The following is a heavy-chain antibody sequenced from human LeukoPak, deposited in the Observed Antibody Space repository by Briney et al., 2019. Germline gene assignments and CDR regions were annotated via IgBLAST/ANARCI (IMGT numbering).Heavy chain of an antibody. D-gene: IGHD6-13*01. V-gene: IGHV3-9*01. CDR1: GFTFDDYA. Sequence: GGSLRLSCAASGFTFDDYAMHWVRQAPGKGLEWVSGISWNSGSIGYADSVKGRFTISRDNAKNSLYLQMNSLRAEDTALCYCAKASLRRASSSGTDYWGQGTLVTVSS. CDR2: ISWNSGSI. CDR3: AKASLRRASSSGTDY. J-gene: IGHJ4*02.